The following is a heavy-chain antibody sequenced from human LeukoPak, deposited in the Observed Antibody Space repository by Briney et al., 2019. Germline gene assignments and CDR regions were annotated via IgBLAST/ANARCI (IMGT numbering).Heavy chain of an antibody. Sequence: SGPTLVNPTQTLTLTCAFSGFSLATSGLGVGWIRQPPGKALEWLVVIYWDDDKRYSPSLRNRLTITKDTSKNQVGLTMTKVDPVDTATYFCALTKYTSGTPGWFDPWGQGTLVTVSS. CDR2: IYWDDDK. CDR1: GFSLATSGLG. D-gene: IGHD6-25*01. V-gene: IGHV2-5*02. CDR3: ALTKYTSGTPGWFDP. J-gene: IGHJ5*02.